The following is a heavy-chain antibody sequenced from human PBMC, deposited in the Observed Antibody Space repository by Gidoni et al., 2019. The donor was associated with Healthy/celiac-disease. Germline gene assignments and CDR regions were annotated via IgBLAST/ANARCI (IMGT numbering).Heavy chain of an antibody. J-gene: IGHJ4*01. CDR1: GGSISSSSYY. V-gene: IGHV4-39*01. CDR2: IYYSGST. Sequence: QLQLQESGPGLVKPSETLSLTCPVSGGSISSSSYYWGWIRQPPGKGLEWIGSIYYSGSTYYNPSLKSRVTISVDTSKNQFSLKLSSVTAADTAVYYCASGGGYSGYDFCHWGHGTLVTVSS. CDR3: ASGGGYSGYDFCH. D-gene: IGHD5-12*01.